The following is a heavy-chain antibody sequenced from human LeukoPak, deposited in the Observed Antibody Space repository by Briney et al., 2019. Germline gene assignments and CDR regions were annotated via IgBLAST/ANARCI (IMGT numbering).Heavy chain of an antibody. J-gene: IGHJ2*01. CDR3: VRDGDGYNHYWYFDL. D-gene: IGHD5-24*01. Sequence: GGSLRLSCAASGFTFSDYYMSWIRQAPGKGLEWVSYISSSGSTIYYADSVKGRFTISRDNAKNSLYLQMNSLRAEDTAVYYCVRDGDGYNHYWYFDLWGRGTLVTASS. CDR2: ISSSGSTI. CDR1: GFTFSDYY. V-gene: IGHV3-11*04.